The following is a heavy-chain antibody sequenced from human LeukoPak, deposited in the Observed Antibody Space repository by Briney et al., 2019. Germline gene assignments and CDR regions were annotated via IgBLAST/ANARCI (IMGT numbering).Heavy chain of an antibody. CDR2: INHSGST. Sequence: SETLSLTCAVYGGSFSGYYWSWIRQPPGKGLEWIGEINHSGSTYYNPSLKSRVTISVDTSKNQFSLKLSSVTAADTAVYYCASLRERSYYARGFDYWGQGTLVTVSS. CDR3: ASLRERSYYARGFDY. V-gene: IGHV4-34*01. D-gene: IGHD1-26*01. CDR1: GGSFSGYY. J-gene: IGHJ4*02.